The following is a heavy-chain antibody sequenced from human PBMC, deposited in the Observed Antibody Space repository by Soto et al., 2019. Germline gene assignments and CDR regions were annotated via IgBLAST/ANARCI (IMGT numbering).Heavy chain of an antibody. D-gene: IGHD2-15*01. CDR2: IRSKVHGGTT. CDR3: TRDLYCSDNTCYSGSEI. Sequence: GGSLRLSCATSGFTFGDYAVSWFRQAPGKGLEWVGFIRSKVHGGTTEYDASVKGRFTISRDDPKSIAYLQMNSLTTEDTALYYCTRDLYCSDNTCYSGSEIWGPGTMVTVSS. J-gene: IGHJ3*02. CDR1: GFTFGDYA. V-gene: IGHV3-49*03.